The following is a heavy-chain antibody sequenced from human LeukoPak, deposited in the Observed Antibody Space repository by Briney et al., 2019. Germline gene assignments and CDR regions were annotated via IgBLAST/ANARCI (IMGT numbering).Heavy chain of an antibody. Sequence: SVKVSCKASGGTFSSYAISWVRQAPGQGLEWMGRIIPILGIANYAQKFQGRVTITADKSTSTAYMELSSLRSEDTAVYYCASWNDYDSSSYWFDYWGQGTLVTVSS. J-gene: IGHJ4*02. CDR2: IIPILGIA. V-gene: IGHV1-69*04. D-gene: IGHD3-22*01. CDR3: ASWNDYDSSSYWFDY. CDR1: GGTFSSYA.